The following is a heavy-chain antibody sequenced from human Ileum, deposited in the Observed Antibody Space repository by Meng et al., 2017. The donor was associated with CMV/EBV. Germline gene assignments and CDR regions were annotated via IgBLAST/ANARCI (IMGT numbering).Heavy chain of an antibody. V-gene: IGHV3-48*04. CDR1: GFTFSSYS. CDR2: ISSSSSTI. Sequence: GGSLRLSCAASGFTFSSYSMNWVRQAPGKGLEWVSYISSSSSTIDYADSVKGRFTISRDNAKNSLYLKMNSLRAKSTAVYYCARDGAVTMIVVVIYGMDVWGQGTTVTVSS. J-gene: IGHJ6*02. D-gene: IGHD3-22*01. CDR3: ARDGAVTMIVVVIYGMDV.